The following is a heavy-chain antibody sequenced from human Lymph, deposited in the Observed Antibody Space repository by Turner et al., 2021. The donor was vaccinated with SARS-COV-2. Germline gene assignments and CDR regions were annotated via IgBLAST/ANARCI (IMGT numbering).Heavy chain of an antibody. CDR2: ISYDGNNI. CDR3: AKDSRFLEWLLFGEFDY. J-gene: IGHJ4*02. V-gene: IGHV3-30*04. Sequence: QVQLVESGGGVVQPGRSLRLSCAASGFTFSSYAMHWVRQAPGKGLEWVVVISYDGNNIYYADSVKGRFTISRDNSKNTLYLQMNSLRAEDTAVYYCAKDSRFLEWLLFGEFDYWGQGTLVTVSS. D-gene: IGHD3-3*01. CDR1: GFTFSSYA.